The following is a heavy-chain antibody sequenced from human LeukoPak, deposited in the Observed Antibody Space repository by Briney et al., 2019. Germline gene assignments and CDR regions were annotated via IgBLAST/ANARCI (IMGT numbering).Heavy chain of an antibody. CDR2: IYYSGIT. D-gene: IGHD6-25*01. J-gene: IGHJ4*02. Sequence: SETLSLTCTVTGGSISSYYWSWIRQPPWKGLEWIGYIYYSGITNYNPSLKSRVTISVDTSKNQFSLKLSSVTAADTAVYYCARRNAAEIDYWGQGTLVTVSS. V-gene: IGHV4-59*08. CDR1: GGSISSYY. CDR3: ARRNAAEIDY.